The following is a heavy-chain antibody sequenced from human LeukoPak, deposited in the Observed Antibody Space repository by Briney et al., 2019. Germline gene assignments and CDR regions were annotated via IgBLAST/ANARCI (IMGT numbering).Heavy chain of an antibody. J-gene: IGHJ3*02. Sequence: SQTLSLTCAISGDSVSSNSAAWNWIRQSPSRGLEWLGRTCYRSKWYNDYAVSVKSRITINPDTSKNQFSLQLNSVTPEDTAVYYRAKEKNFRPGLPQWSVLHAFDIWGQGTMVTVSS. D-gene: IGHD6-19*01. CDR2: TCYRSKWYN. V-gene: IGHV6-1*01. CDR1: GDSVSSNSAA. CDR3: AKEKNFRPGLPQWSVLHAFDI.